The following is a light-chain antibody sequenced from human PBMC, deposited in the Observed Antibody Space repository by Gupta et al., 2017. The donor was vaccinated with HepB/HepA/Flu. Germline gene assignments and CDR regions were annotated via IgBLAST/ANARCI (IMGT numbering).Light chain of an antibody. V-gene: IGKV4-1*01. CDR1: QNLLYRSNNKNY. CDR3: QQYYSAPYT. CDR2: WAS. Sequence: DIVLTQSADLLTVQLRESAITNCKSSQNLLYRSNNKNYLGWYQQKPGQPPKLLIYWASSGESGVPDRFSGSGSGTDFTLTISSLQPEDVAIDYCQQYYSAPYTFGQGTKLEIK. J-gene: IGKJ2*01.